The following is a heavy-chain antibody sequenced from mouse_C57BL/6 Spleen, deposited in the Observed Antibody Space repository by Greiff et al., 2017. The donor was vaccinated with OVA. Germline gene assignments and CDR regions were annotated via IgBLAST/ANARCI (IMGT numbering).Heavy chain of an antibody. CDR1: GYTFTDYN. J-gene: IGHJ4*01. Sequence: EVQLQQSGPELVKPGASVKIPCKASGYTFTDYNMDWVKQSPGKSLEWIGDINPNNGGTIYNQKFKGKATLTVDKSSSTAYMELRSLTSEDTAVYYGARYDYDVYYAMDYWGQGTSVTVSS. CDR2: INPNNGGT. CDR3: ARYDYDVYYAMDY. V-gene: IGHV1-18*01. D-gene: IGHD2-4*01.